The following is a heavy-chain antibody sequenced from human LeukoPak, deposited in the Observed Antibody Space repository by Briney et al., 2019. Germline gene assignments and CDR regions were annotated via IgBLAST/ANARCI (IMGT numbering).Heavy chain of an antibody. J-gene: IGHJ4*02. CDR2: IYYSGST. V-gene: IGHV4-59*01. CDR3: ARGQYSGSCFDN. CDR1: GGSISSYL. D-gene: IGHD1-26*01. Sequence: SETLSLTCTVSGGSISSYLWSWIRQPPGKGLEWIGYIYYSGSTNYNPSLKSRVTILVDTSKNQFSLKVSSVTVADTAVYYCARGQYSGSCFDNWGQGSLVTVSS.